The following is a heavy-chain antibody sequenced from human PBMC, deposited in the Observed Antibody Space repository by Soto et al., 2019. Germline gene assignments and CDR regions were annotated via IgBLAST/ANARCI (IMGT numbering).Heavy chain of an antibody. Sequence: VGSLRLSCAASGFTFSSYAMTWVRQAPGKGLEWVSGISGSGGSTYYADSVKGRFTISRDNSKNTLDLQMSGLTAEDTAVYYCAKDRVSSFYYYYGMDVWGQGTTVTAP. CDR1: GFTFSSYA. J-gene: IGHJ6*02. CDR2: ISGSGGST. V-gene: IGHV3-23*01. D-gene: IGHD6-6*01. CDR3: AKDRVSSFYYYYGMDV.